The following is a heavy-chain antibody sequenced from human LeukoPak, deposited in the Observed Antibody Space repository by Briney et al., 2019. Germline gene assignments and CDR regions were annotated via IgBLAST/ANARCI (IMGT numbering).Heavy chain of an antibody. Sequence: GGSLRLSCTASGFTVSSDYMSWVRQAPGKGLEWVSVLYSGGNTYYADSVQGRFTISRDNSMNTLYLQMNSLRAEDTAVYYCARDARGITMIVGWRWGQGTLVTVSS. J-gene: IGHJ4*02. CDR3: ARDARGITMIVGWR. D-gene: IGHD3-22*01. V-gene: IGHV3-53*01. CDR2: LYSGGNT. CDR1: GFTVSSDY.